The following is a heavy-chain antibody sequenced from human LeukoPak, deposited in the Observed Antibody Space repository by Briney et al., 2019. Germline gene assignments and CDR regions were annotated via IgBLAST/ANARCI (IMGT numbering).Heavy chain of an antibody. J-gene: IGHJ4*02. V-gene: IGHV3-23*01. Sequence: PGGSLRLSCAASGFTFSNYAMTWVRQAPGKGLEWVSDISVGGSGTYYADSVKGRFTISRDNPKNTLYLQMNSLRAEDTAVYYCAKPGMRAVVPAMSTFDYWGQGTLVTVSS. CDR2: ISVGGSGT. D-gene: IGHD4-23*01. CDR1: GFTFSNYA. CDR3: AKPGMRAVVPAMSTFDY.